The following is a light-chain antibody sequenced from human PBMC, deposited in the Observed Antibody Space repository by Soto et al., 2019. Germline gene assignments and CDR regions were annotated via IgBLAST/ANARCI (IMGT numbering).Light chain of an antibody. CDR1: QSLSSNY. CDR3: QQYDRSPWT. V-gene: IGKV3-20*01. J-gene: IGKJ1*01. Sequence: IVLTQSPGTLSLSPGERATLSCRASQSLSSNYLAWYQQKSGQAPRLLIYDAVTRATGIPDRFSGSGSGTDFTLTISRLEPEDPAVYYCQQYDRSPWTFGQGTKVEIK. CDR2: DAV.